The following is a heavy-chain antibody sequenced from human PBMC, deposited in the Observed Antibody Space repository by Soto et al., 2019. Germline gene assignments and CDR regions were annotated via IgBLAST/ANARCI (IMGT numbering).Heavy chain of an antibody. CDR2: ISYDGSNK. CDR3: ARDLVDCWSGYYTGSKRAAWYYGMDV. J-gene: IGHJ6*02. D-gene: IGHD3-3*01. CDR1: GFTFSSYA. V-gene: IGHV3-30-3*01. Sequence: GGSLRLSCAASGFTFSSYAMHWVRQAPGKGLEWVAVISYDGSNKYYADSVKGRFTISRDNSKNTLYLQMNSLRAEDTAVYYWARDLVDCWSGYYTGSKRAAWYYGMDVWGQGTTVTVSS.